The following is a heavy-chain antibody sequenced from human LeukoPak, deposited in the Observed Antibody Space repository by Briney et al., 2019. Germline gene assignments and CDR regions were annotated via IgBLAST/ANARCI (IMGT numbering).Heavy chain of an antibody. CDR3: AKLGRYQLPLDDF. CDR2: ISGISGGGGST. J-gene: IGHJ4*02. V-gene: IGHV3-23*01. CDR1: GFSVSNYY. Sequence: GGSLRLSCAGSGFSVSNYYMSWVRQAPGKGLEWVSSISGISGGGGSTYYADSVKGRFTISRDNSKDTLYLQMNSLRGEDTAVYYCAKLGRYQLPLDDFWGQGTLVTVS. D-gene: IGHD2-2*01.